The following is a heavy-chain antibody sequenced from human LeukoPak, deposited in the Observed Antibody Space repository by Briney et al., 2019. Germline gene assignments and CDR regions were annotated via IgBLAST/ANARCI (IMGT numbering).Heavy chain of an antibody. CDR3: ARGGEVRNWFDP. V-gene: IGHV4-4*02. CDR1: GDSISSSNW. D-gene: IGHD3-10*01. CDR2: IYHSEST. J-gene: IGHJ5*02. Sequence: PSETLSLTCAVSGDSISSSNWWSWVRQPPGKGLEWIGEIYHSESTNDNPSLKSRVTILVDKSKNQFSLKLSSVTAADTAVYYCARGGEVRNWFDPWGQGTLVTVSS.